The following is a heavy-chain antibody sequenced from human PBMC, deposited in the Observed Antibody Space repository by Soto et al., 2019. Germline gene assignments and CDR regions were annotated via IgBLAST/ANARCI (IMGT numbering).Heavy chain of an antibody. CDR2: IWYDGSNK. V-gene: IGHV3-33*01. Sequence: GGSLRLSCAASGFTFSSYGMHWVRQAPGKGLEWVAVIWYDGSNKYYADSVKGRFTISRDNSKNTLYLQMNSLRAEDTAVYYCARLTRGLGAFDIWGQGTMVTVSS. CDR1: GFTFSSYG. D-gene: IGHD3-10*01. CDR3: ARLTRGLGAFDI. J-gene: IGHJ3*02.